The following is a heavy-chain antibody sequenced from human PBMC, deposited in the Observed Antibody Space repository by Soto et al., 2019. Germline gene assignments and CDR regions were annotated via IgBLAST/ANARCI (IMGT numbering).Heavy chain of an antibody. Sequence: PSETLSLTCTVSGGSISSYYWSWIWQPPGKGLEWIGYIYYSGSTNYNPSLKSRVTISVDTSKNQFSLKLSSVTAADTAVYYCARAALYYYGMDVWGQGTTVTVSS. D-gene: IGHD2-15*01. J-gene: IGHJ6*02. CDR1: GGSISSYY. CDR3: ARAALYYYGMDV. CDR2: IYYSGST. V-gene: IGHV4-59*01.